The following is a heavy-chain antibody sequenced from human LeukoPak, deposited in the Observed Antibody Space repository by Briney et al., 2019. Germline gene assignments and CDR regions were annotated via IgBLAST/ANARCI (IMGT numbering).Heavy chain of an antibody. CDR3: AREGLRYFDWSEAY. J-gene: IGHJ4*02. CDR1: GGSISSSSYY. V-gene: IGHV4-39*02. CDR2: IYYSGST. D-gene: IGHD3-9*01. Sequence: SETLSLTCTVSGGSISSSSYYWGWIRQPPGKGLEWIGSIYYSGSTYYNPSPKSRVTISVDTSKNQFSLKLSSVTAADTAVYYCAREGLRYFDWSEAYWGQGTLVTVSS.